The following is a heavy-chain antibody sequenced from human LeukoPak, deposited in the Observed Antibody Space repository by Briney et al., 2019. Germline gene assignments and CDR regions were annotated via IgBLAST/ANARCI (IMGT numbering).Heavy chain of an antibody. D-gene: IGHD3-10*01. CDR3: AREFRVLPDI. J-gene: IGHJ3*02. V-gene: IGHV3-74*01. CDR1: GFTFSSYW. Sequence: PGGSLRLSCAASGFTFSSYWMHWVRQAPGKGLVWVSRINSDGSSTNYADSWKGRFTISRGNAKKTLYRQMDGAMAEAPAVYYCAREFRVLPDIWGQGTMVTVSS. CDR2: INSDGSST.